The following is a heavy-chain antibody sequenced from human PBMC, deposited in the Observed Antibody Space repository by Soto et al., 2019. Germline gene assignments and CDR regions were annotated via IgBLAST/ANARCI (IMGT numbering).Heavy chain of an antibody. J-gene: IGHJ6*02. CDR1: GGSISSYC. CDR3: SRDGASSSWHGMDV. D-gene: IGHD6-19*01. V-gene: IGHV4-59*01. Sequence: SETLSLTCTVSGGSISSYCWSWIRQPPGKGLEWIGYIDYSGRTNYNPSLKSRVSISVDTSKNQFSLMLNSVTAADTAMYYCSRDGASSSWHGMDVWGQGTTLTVSS. CDR2: IDYSGRT.